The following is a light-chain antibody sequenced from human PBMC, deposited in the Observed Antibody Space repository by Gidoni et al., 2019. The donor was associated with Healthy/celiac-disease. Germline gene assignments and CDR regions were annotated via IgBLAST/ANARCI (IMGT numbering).Light chain of an antibody. J-gene: IGLJ2*01. CDR3: AAWDDSLNGLV. CDR1: SSNIGSNT. V-gene: IGLV1-44*01. CDR2: SNN. Sequence: QSVLAQPPSASGTPGQRVTNSCAGSSSNIGSNTVNWYQQLQGTAPKLLIYSNNQRPSGVPDRFSGSKSGTSASLAISGLQSEDEADYYCAAWDDSLNGLVFGGGTKLTVL.